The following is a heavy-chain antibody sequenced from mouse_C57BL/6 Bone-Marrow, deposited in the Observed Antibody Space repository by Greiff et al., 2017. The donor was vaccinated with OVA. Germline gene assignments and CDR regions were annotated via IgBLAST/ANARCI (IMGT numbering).Heavy chain of an antibody. CDR3: ARSERLRDYFDY. J-gene: IGHJ2*01. CDR2: IYPGSGNI. Sequence: VKLMESGAELVRPGASVKLSCKASGYTFTDCYISWVKQRPGQGLEWIARIYPGSGNIYYNEKFKGKATLTAEKSSSTAYMQLSSLTSDDSAVYFCARSERLRDYFDYWGQGTTLTVSS. CDR1: GYTFTDCY. V-gene: IGHV1-76*01. D-gene: IGHD2-2*01.